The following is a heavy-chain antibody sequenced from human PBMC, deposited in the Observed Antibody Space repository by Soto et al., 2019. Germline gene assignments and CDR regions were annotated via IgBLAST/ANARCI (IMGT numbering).Heavy chain of an antibody. V-gene: IGHV1-3*01. D-gene: IGHD2-15*01. J-gene: IGHJ4*02. CDR3: ARDAREDYCSGGSCYGDY. CDR2: INAGNGNT. Sequence: ASVKVSCKASGYTFTSYAMHWVRQAPGQRLEWMGWINAGNGNTKYSQKFQGRVTITRDTSASTAYMELSSLRSEDTAVYYCARDAREDYCSGGSCYGDYWGQGTLVAVSS. CDR1: GYTFTSYA.